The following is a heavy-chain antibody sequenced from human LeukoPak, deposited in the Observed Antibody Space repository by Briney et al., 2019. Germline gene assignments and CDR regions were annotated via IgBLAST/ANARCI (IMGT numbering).Heavy chain of an antibody. V-gene: IGHV1-2*02. CDR1: GYTFTGYY. J-gene: IGHJ4*02. Sequence: ASVKVSCKASGYTFTGYYIHWVRHVPGQGPEYMGWINPNSGDTSSAQKFQGRVTMTRDTSITTVYMELSGLRSDETAVYYCARDSGLDNWGQGTLVTVS. D-gene: IGHD6-19*01. CDR3: ARDSGLDN. CDR2: INPNSGDT.